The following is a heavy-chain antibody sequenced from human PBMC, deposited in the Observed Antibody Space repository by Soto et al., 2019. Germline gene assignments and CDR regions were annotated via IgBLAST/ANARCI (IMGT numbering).Heavy chain of an antibody. J-gene: IGHJ6*03. CDR3: ARDREEVVATIPDYYYYYMDV. Sequence: PSETLSLTCTVSGGSISSYYWSWIRQPPGKGLEWIGYIYYSGSTNYNPSLKSRVTISVDTSKNQFSLKLSSVTAADTAVYYCARDREEVVATIPDYYYYYMDVWGKGTTVTVSS. CDR2: IYYSGST. D-gene: IGHD5-12*01. CDR1: GGSISSYY. V-gene: IGHV4-59*01.